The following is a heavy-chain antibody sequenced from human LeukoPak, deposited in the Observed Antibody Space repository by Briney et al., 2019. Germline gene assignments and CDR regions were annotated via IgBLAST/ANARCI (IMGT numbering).Heavy chain of an antibody. D-gene: IGHD2-2*01. CDR1: GFTFSRYA. CDR3: AKYLPNQLLKD. V-gene: IGHV3-23*01. J-gene: IGHJ4*02. CDR2: ISGSGGST. Sequence: GGSLILSCAASGFTFSRYAMSWVRQAPGKGLEWVSVISGSGGSTYYADSVKGRFTISRDNSKNTLYLQMNSLRAEDTAVYYCAKYLPNQLLKDWGQGTLVTVSS.